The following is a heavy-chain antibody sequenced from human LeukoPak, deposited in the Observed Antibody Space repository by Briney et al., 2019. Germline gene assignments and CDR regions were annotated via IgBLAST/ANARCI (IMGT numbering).Heavy chain of an antibody. CDR3: AKDLSWNTADR. D-gene: IGHD1/OR15-1a*01. V-gene: IGHV3-74*01. CDR2: INPDGTTT. J-gene: IGHJ5*02. CDR1: RLTYSNYW. Sequence: GGSLRLSCVVDRLTYSNYWMHWVRQAPGKGPVWVSRINPDGTTTDYADSVKGRFTISRDNAKNLLYLQMNGLRADDSAVYYCAKDLSWNTADRWGQGTLVTVSS.